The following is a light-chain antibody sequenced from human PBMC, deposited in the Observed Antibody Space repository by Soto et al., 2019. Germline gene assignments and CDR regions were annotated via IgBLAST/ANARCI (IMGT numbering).Light chain of an antibody. CDR2: WAS. CDR1: QSVLYSSNNKNY. Sequence: DIVMTQSPDSLAVSLGERATINCKSSQSVLYSSNNKNYLAWYQQKPGQPPKLLIYWASTRESGVPDRFSGSGSGTDFTLTISSLQAEDVAVYYCQQYSSTSGPFGPGTKVDIX. V-gene: IGKV4-1*01. CDR3: QQYSSTSGP. J-gene: IGKJ3*01.